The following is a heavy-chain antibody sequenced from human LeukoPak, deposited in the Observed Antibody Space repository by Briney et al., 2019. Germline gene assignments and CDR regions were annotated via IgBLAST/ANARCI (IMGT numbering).Heavy chain of an antibody. CDR3: ARENVYCSSTSCYYVSFGARHTETNNWFDP. V-gene: IGHV1-2*02. J-gene: IGHJ5*02. CDR1: GYTFTGYY. D-gene: IGHD2-2*01. Sequence: GASVKVSCKASGYTFTGYYMHWVRHAPEQGLEWMGWINPNSGGTNYAQTFQGRVTMTEDTSTDTAYMELSSLRSEDTAVYYCARENVYCSSTSCYYVSFGARHTETNNWFDPWGQGTLVTVSS. CDR2: INPNSGGT.